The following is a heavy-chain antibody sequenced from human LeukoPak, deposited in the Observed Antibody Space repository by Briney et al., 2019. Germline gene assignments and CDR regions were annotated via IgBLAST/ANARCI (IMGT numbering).Heavy chain of an antibody. J-gene: IGHJ4*02. Sequence: PGGSLRLSCAASGFTFNRYWMRWVRQAPGKGREGVANIKQDGSEKNYVDSVKGRFTISRDNAKNSLDLQMNSLRAEDTAVYYCARAGGYASSWAYWGQGTLVTVSS. D-gene: IGHD5-12*01. V-gene: IGHV3-7*01. CDR2: IKQDGSEK. CDR3: ARAGGYASSWAY. CDR1: GFTFNRYW.